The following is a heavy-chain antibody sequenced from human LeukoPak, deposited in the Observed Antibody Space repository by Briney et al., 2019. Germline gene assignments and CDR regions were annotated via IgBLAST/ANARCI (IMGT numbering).Heavy chain of an antibody. CDR3: ARVAVYPFDY. Sequence: GGSLRLSCTASGFTFNNYALHWVRQAPGKGLEFVSAISSDGVSTYYPTSVGGRFTISRDNSKNTLYLQMGSLRVEDTAVYYCARVAVYPFDYWGQGTLVTVSS. CDR1: GFTFNNYA. V-gene: IGHV3-64*01. CDR2: ISSDGVST. D-gene: IGHD2-8*02. J-gene: IGHJ4*02.